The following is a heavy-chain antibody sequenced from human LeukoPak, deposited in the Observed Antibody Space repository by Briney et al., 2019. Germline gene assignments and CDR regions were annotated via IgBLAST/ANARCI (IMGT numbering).Heavy chain of an antibody. Sequence: GGSLRLSCAASGFTFSSYSMNWVRQAPGKGLEWVSSISSSSSYIYYADSVKGRFTISRENAKNSLYLQMNSLRAGDTAVYYCARGTGVEYGSSSSPNWYFDLWGRGTLVTVSS. CDR3: ARGTGVEYGSSSSPNWYFDL. CDR2: ISSSSSYI. D-gene: IGHD6-6*01. CDR1: GFTFSSYS. V-gene: IGHV3-21*01. J-gene: IGHJ2*01.